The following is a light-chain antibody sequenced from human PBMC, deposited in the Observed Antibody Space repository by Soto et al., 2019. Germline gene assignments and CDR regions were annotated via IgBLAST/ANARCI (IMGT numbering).Light chain of an antibody. Sequence: QSALTQPASVSGSPGQSITISCTGTSSDVGGYNHVSWYQQHPGKAPKLMIYDVSNRPSGVSNRFSGSKSGNTASLTISGRQAEDEADYFCNSFTSSTTYVFGTGTKVTVL. J-gene: IGLJ1*01. CDR3: NSFTSSTTYV. CDR1: SSDVGGYNH. V-gene: IGLV2-14*01. CDR2: DVS.